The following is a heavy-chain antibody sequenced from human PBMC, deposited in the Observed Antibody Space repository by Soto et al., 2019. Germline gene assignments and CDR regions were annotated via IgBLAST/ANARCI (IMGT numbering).Heavy chain of an antibody. D-gene: IGHD3-16*01. V-gene: IGHV1-18*01. CDR1: GYTFTRYG. J-gene: IGHJ6*02. Sequence: QVQLVQSGAEVKNPGASVKVSCKASGYTFTRYGIGRARQAPGQGLEWMGWINTYNGNTNYAQNVQGRVTLTTDTSTSTANMELRSLRYKDTAIYYCAMVDVYVTPSPQDVWGQGTTVIVSS. CDR3: AMVDVYVTPSPQDV. CDR2: INTYNGNT.